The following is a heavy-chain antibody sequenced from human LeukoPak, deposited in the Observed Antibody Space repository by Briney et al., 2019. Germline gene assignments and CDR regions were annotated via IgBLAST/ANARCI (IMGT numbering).Heavy chain of an antibody. Sequence: PGGPLRLSCAASGFTFSSYGMHWVRQAPGKGLEWVAFIRYDGSNKYYADSVKGRFTISRDNSKNTLYLQMNSLRAEDTAVYYCAKDRSPNRSYYFDYWGQGTLVTVSS. CDR2: IRYDGSNK. D-gene: IGHD2-8*01. CDR1: GFTFSSYG. V-gene: IGHV3-30*02. J-gene: IGHJ4*02. CDR3: AKDRSPNRSYYFDY.